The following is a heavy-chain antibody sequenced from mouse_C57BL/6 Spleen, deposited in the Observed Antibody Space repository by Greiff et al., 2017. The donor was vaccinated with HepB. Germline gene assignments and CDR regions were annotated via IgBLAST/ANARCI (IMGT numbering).Heavy chain of an antibody. CDR3: ARGGGIDY. V-gene: IGHV5-4*03. J-gene: IGHJ2*01. CDR2: ISDGGSYT. CDR1: GFTFSSYA. Sequence: EVKLEESGGGLVKPGGSLKLSCAASGFTFSSYAMSWVRQTPEKRLEWVATISDGGSYTYYPDNVKGRFTISRDNAKNNLYLQMSHLKSEDTAMYYFARGGGIDYWGQGTTLTVSS.